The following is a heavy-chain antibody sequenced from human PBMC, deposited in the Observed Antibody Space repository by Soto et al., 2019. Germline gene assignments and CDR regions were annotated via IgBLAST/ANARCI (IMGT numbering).Heavy chain of an antibody. CDR1: GGSISSYY. Sequence: SETLSLTCTVSGGSISSYYWSWIRQPPGKGLEWIGYIYYSGSTNYNPSLKSRVTISVDTSKNQFSLKLSSVTAADTAVYYYARGAPVLLWFGELSEFDYWGQGTLVTVSS. J-gene: IGHJ4*02. CDR2: IYYSGST. CDR3: ARGAPVLLWFGELSEFDY. D-gene: IGHD3-10*01. V-gene: IGHV4-59*01.